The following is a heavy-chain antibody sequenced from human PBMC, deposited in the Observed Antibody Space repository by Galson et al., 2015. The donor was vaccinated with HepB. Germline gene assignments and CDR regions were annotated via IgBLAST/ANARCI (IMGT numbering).Heavy chain of an antibody. J-gene: IGHJ4*02. CDR1: GFTFSSYS. D-gene: IGHD1-26*01. CDR3: ARPFESGGNYWRWFDY. V-gene: IGHV3-21*01. CDR2: ISSSSSYI. Sequence: SLRLSCAASGFTFSSYSMNWVRQAPGKGLEWVSSISSSSSYIYYADSVKGRFTISRDNAKNSLYLQMNSLRAEDTAVYYCARPFESGGNYWRWFDYWGQGALVTVSS.